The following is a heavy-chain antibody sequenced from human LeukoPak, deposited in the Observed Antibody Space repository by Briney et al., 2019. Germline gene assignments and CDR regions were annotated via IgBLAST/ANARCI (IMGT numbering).Heavy chain of an antibody. CDR1: GFTFSSYA. V-gene: IGHV3-23*01. J-gene: IGHJ4*02. Sequence: GGSLRLSCAASGFTFSSYAMSWVRQAPGKGLEWVSAISGSGGSTYYADSVKGRFTISRDNSKNTLYLQMNSLRAEDTAVYYCAKEGGVLLWFGELLFSDYWGQGTLVTVSS. CDR2: ISGSGGST. D-gene: IGHD3-10*01. CDR3: AKEGGVLLWFGELLFSDY.